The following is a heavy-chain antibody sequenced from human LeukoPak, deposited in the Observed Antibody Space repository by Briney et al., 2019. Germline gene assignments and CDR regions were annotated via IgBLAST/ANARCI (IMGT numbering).Heavy chain of an antibody. D-gene: IGHD3-22*01. J-gene: IGHJ4*02. CDR2: ISYDGSNK. V-gene: IGHV3-30*01. CDR3: ARDYGDYYDSSGHDY. CDR1: GFTFSSYA. Sequence: TGGSLRLSCAASGFTFSSYAMHWVRQAPGKGLEWVAVISYDGSNKYYADSVKGRFTISRDNSKNTLYLQMNSLRAEDTAVHYCARDYGDYYDSSGHDYWGQGTLVTVSS.